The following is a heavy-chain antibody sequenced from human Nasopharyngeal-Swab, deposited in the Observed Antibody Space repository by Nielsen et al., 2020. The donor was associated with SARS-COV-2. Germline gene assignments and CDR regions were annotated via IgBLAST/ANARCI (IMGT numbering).Heavy chain of an antibody. Sequence: WIRQRPGKGLEWLGYIYYSGSTNYNPSLKSRVTISVDTSKNQFSLKLSSVTAADTAVYYCARGQAYYYGSGSRYYYYYYMDVWGKGTTVTVSS. J-gene: IGHJ6*03. D-gene: IGHD3-10*01. V-gene: IGHV4-59*01. CDR3: ARGQAYYYGSGSRYYYYYYMDV. CDR2: IYYSGST.